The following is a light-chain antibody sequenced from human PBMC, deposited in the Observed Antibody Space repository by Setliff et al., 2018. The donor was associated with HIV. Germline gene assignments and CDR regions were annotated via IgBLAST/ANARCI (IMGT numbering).Light chain of an antibody. CDR2: DVS. Sequence: QSALTQPASVSGSPGQSITISCTGSGSDIGGYNYVSWYQQQAGKAPQLIIYDVSYRPSGVSDRFSGSRSGNTASLTISGLQAGDEADYYCNAYTSTRALGIFGGGT. CDR1: GSDIGGYNY. J-gene: IGLJ2*01. CDR3: NAYTSTRALGI. V-gene: IGLV2-14*03.